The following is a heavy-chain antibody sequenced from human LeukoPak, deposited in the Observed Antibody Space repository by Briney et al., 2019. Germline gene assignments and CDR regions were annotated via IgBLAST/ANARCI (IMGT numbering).Heavy chain of an antibody. Sequence: PSETLSLTCTVSGGSISSSSYYWGWIRQPPGKGLEWIGSIYYSGSTYYNPSLKSRVTISVDTSKNQFSLKLSSVTAADTAVYYCARLPIYYDFWRGYYHDAFDIWGQGTMVTVSS. CDR2: IYYSGST. CDR1: GGSISSSSYY. V-gene: IGHV4-39*01. D-gene: IGHD3-3*01. CDR3: ARLPIYYDFWRGYYHDAFDI. J-gene: IGHJ3*02.